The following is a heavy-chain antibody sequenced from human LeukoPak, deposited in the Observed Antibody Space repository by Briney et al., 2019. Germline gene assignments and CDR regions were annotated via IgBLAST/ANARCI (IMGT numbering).Heavy chain of an antibody. CDR3: ARHQRGRYYYDSSGYTNSFDY. J-gene: IGHJ4*02. CDR2: IYYSGST. Sequence: KPSETLSLTCTVSGGSISSYYWSWIRQPPGKGLEWIGYIYYSGSTNYNPSLKRRVTISVETSKNQFSLKLSSVTAADTAVYYSARHQRGRYYYDSSGYTNSFDYWGQGTLVTVSS. V-gene: IGHV4-59*01. CDR1: GGSISSYY. D-gene: IGHD3-22*01.